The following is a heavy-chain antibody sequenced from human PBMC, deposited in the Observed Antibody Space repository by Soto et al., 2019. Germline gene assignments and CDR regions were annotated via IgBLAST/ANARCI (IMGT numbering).Heavy chain of an antibody. CDR3: ARVAYRGSAT. V-gene: IGHV4-30-2*01. CDR1: GGSISSGGYS. Sequence: PSETLSLTCAVSGGSISSGGYSWSWIRQPPGKGLEWIGYIYHSGSTYYNPSLKSRVTISVDRSKNQFSLKLSSVTAADTAVYYCARVAYRGSATWGQGTLVTVS. J-gene: IGHJ4*02. D-gene: IGHD5-12*01. CDR2: IYHSGST.